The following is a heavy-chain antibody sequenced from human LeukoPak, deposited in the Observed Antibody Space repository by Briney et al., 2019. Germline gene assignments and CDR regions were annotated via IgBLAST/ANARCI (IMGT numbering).Heavy chain of an antibody. CDR1: EFTFDDYG. CDR2: ISWNGGST. J-gene: IGHJ3*02. V-gene: IGHV3-20*04. Sequence: GGSLRLSCVASEFTFDDYGMNWVRQAPGKGLEWVSRISWNGGSTTYADSVKGRFTISRDNAKNSLYLQMNSLRAEDMALYYCAKGGRDIVVTDAFDIWGQGTMVTVSS. D-gene: IGHD5-12*01. CDR3: AKGGRDIVVTDAFDI.